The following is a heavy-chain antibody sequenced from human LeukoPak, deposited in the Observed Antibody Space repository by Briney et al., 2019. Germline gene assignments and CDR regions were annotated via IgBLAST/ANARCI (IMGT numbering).Heavy chain of an antibody. CDR3: ARARRSSWYGGGLFDY. V-gene: IGHV4-31*03. Sequence: SETLSLTCTVSGGSISSGGYYWSWIRQHPGKGLEWIGCIYYSGTTYYHPSLTSRVAISVDTSKNQFSLKLSSVTAADTAVYYCARARRSSWYGGGLFDYWGQGTLVTVSS. CDR2: IYYSGTT. J-gene: IGHJ4*02. D-gene: IGHD6-13*01. CDR1: GGSISSGGYY.